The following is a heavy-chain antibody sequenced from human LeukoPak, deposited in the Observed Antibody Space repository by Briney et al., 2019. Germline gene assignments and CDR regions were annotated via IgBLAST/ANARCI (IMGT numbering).Heavy chain of an antibody. CDR2: IYTSGST. D-gene: IGHD4-17*01. CDR3: ARERDYGDYWGMKYYFDY. V-gene: IGHV4-61*02. J-gene: IGHJ4*02. Sequence: PSQTLSLTCTVSGGSISSGSYYWRWIRQPAGKGLEWIGRIYTSGSTNYNPSLKSRVTISVDTSKNQFSLKLSSVTAADTAVYYCARERDYGDYWGMKYYFDYWGQGTLVTVSS. CDR1: GGSISSGSYY.